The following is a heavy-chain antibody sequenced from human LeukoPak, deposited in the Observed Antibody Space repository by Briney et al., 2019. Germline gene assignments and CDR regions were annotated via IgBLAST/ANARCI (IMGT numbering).Heavy chain of an antibody. V-gene: IGHV3-7*01. CDR3: ARDKAQYCSSTGCYYYYYYMDV. D-gene: IGHD2-2*01. CDR2: IKQDGSEK. Sequence: PGGSLRLSCAASGFTFSAYWMNWGRQAPGKGLEWVANIKQDGSEKYYVDSVKGRFTISRDNAKKSLHLQMNSLRAEDTAVYYCARDKAQYCSSTGCYYYYYYMDVWGKGTTVTVSS. J-gene: IGHJ6*03. CDR1: GFTFSAYW.